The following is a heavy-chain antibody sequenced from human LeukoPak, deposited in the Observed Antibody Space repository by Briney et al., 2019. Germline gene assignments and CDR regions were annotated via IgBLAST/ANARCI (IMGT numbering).Heavy chain of an antibody. CDR3: ARDRIAVAGTESIYYYYGMDV. Sequence: GASVKVSCKASGGTFSSYAISRVRQAPGQGLEWMGRIIPILGIANYAQKFQGRVTITADKSTSTAYMELSSLRSEDTAVYYCARDRIAVAGTESIYYYYGMDVWGQGTTVTVSS. J-gene: IGHJ6*02. V-gene: IGHV1-69*04. CDR1: GGTFSSYA. D-gene: IGHD6-19*01. CDR2: IIPILGIA.